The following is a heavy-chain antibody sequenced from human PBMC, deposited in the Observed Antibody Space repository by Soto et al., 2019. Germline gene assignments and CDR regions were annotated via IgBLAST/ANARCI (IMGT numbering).Heavy chain of an antibody. CDR1: GGSISSGNYF. Sequence: QVQLQESGPGLVKPSQTLSLTCTVSGGSISSGNYFWSWIRQHPGKGLEWVGYIYYTGSAHFNPSLKSRVTISVDTSRNQFSLELSSVTAADTALYYCAREVITATVTDAFDIWGQGTMVTVSS. D-gene: IGHD1-7*01. CDR3: AREVITATVTDAFDI. CDR2: IYYTGSA. J-gene: IGHJ3*02. V-gene: IGHV4-31*03.